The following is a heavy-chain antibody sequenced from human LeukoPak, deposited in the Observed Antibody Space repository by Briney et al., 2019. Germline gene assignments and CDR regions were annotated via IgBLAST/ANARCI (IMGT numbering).Heavy chain of an antibody. CDR2: INPSGGST. CDR1: GYTFTSYY. Sequence: ASVKVPCKASGYTFTSYYMHWVRQAPGQGLEWMGIINPSGGSTNYAQKFQGRVTMTRDMSTSTVYMELSSLRSEDTAVYYCAKEPVTIFGLVRTQTTKRPHRFDPWGQGTLVTVSS. J-gene: IGHJ5*02. CDR3: AKEPVTIFGLVRTQTTKRPHRFDP. V-gene: IGHV1-46*01. D-gene: IGHD3-3*01.